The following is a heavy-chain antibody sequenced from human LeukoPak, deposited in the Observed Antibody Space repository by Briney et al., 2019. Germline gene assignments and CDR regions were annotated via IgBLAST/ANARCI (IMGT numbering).Heavy chain of an antibody. CDR1: GGSIGSSGSY. CDR3: VGSSNWYVDDY. D-gene: IGHD6-13*01. J-gene: IGHJ4*02. V-gene: IGHV4-39*02. Sequence: SETLSLTCTVSGGSIGSSGSYWGWIRQPPGKGLEWIGSVYYSGSTYYNPSLKSRLTISVDTSKNHFSLSLSSVTAADTAWYYYVGSSNWYVDDYWGQGTLVTVSS. CDR2: VYYSGST.